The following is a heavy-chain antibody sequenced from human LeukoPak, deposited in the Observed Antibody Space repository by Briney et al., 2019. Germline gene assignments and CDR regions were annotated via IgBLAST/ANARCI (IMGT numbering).Heavy chain of an antibody. CDR1: GFTFSSHG. V-gene: IGHV3-23*01. Sequence: GGSLRLSCGASGFTFSSHGMNWVRQAPGKGLEWVSGISPSGGITYYTDSVKGRFTISRDNSKNTVSLQMNSLRAEDTAVYYCARVKRDDSSGYYRPTDYYYYYYMDVWGKGTTVTISS. D-gene: IGHD3-22*01. J-gene: IGHJ6*03. CDR3: ARVKRDDSSGYYRPTDYYYYYYMDV. CDR2: ISPSGGIT.